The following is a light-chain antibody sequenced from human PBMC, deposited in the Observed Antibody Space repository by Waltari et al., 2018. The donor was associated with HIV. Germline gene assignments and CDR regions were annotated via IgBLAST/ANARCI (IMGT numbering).Light chain of an antibody. J-gene: IGLJ2*01. CDR2: EVT. CDR1: SSDIGAYNL. Sequence: QSALTQPPSASGSPGQSVTISCTGTSSDIGAYNLVSWYQQYSGKAPKLMIFEVTKRPSGVPDRFSGSKSGNTASLTVSGLQAEDEAEYYCSSYAGNTILIFGGGTKVTVL. CDR3: SSYAGNTILI. V-gene: IGLV2-8*01.